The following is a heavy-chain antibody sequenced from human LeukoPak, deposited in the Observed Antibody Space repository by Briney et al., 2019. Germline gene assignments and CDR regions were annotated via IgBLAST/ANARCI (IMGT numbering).Heavy chain of an antibody. D-gene: IGHD1-26*01. Sequence: GGSLRLSCAASGFTVSSNYMSWVRQAPGKGLEWVSVIYSGGSTYYADSVKGRFTISRDNSKNTLYLQMNSLRAEDTAVYYCARGPWSDYPIDYWGQGTLVTVSS. CDR1: GFTVSSNY. CDR2: IYSGGST. V-gene: IGHV3-53*01. J-gene: IGHJ4*02. CDR3: ARGPWSDYPIDY.